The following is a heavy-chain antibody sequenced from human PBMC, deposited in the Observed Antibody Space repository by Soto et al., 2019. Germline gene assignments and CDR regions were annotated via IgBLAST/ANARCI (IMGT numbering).Heavy chain of an antibody. CDR3: TRFRSTANHYMDV. D-gene: IGHD2-2*01. Sequence: GGSLRLSCAASGFSFSASAMHWVRQASGKGLEWVGRIRSKPNNYATAYAASVKGRFTISRDDSKNTAYLQMNSLKTEDTAVYYCTRFRSTANHYMDVWGKGTTVTVSS. CDR2: IRSKPNNYAT. CDR1: GFSFSASA. V-gene: IGHV3-73*01. J-gene: IGHJ6*03.